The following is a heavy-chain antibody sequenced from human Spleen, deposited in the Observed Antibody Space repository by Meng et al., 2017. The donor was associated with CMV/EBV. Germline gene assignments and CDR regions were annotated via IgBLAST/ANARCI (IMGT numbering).Heavy chain of an antibody. CDR2: ISTYNGDT. CDR3: ARDFYDIEGHNYDCFDP. Sequence: ASVKVSCKASGYSFTNYGITWVRQAPGQGLEWMGWISTYNGDTQYAQKSQGRVTMTTETSSTTAYMELKSLTSDDTAVYYCARDFYDIEGHNYDCFDPWGQGALVTVSS. CDR1: GYSFTNYG. J-gene: IGHJ5*02. V-gene: IGHV1-18*01. D-gene: IGHD2/OR15-2a*01.